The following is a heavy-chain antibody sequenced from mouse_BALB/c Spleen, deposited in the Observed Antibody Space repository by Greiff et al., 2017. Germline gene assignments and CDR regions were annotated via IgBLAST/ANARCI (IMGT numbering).Heavy chain of an antibody. CDR3: ALYGNYGSYAMDY. CDR1: GYTFSSYW. J-gene: IGHJ4*01. V-gene: IGHV1-9*01. D-gene: IGHD2-1*01. Sequence: QVQLQQSGAELMKPGASVKISCKATGYTFSSYWIEWVKQRPGHGLEWIGEILPGSGSTNYNEKFKGKATFTADTSSNTAYMQLSSLTSEDSAVYYCALYGNYGSYAMDYWGQGTSVTVSS. CDR2: ILPGSGST.